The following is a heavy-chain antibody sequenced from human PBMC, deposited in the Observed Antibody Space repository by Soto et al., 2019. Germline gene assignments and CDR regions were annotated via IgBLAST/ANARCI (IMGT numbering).Heavy chain of an antibody. CDR3: ARGDSSTHFFY. Sequence: QVQLVESGGGVVQPGRSLGLSCAASGFTFSSYGMHWVRQAPGKGLEWVAVIWYDGSNKYYADSVKGRFTISRDNSKNTLYLQMNSLRAEDTAVYYCARGDSSTHFFYWGQGTLVTVSS. CDR2: IWYDGSNK. D-gene: IGHD6-13*01. CDR1: GFTFSSYG. V-gene: IGHV3-33*01. J-gene: IGHJ4*02.